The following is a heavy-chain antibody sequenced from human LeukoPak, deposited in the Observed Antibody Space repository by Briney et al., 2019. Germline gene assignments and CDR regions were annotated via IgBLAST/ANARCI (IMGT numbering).Heavy chain of an antibody. V-gene: IGHV3-66*01. J-gene: IGHJ6*03. CDR1: GFTVSSNY. D-gene: IGHD3-22*01. Sequence: GGSLRLSCAASGFTVSSNYMSWVRQAPGKGLEWVSVIYSGGSTYYADSVKGRFTISRDNSKNTLYLQMNSLRAEDTAVYYCARVDSSGSMPYYYYYYMDVWGKGTTVTISS. CDR2: IYSGGST. CDR3: ARVDSSGSMPYYYYYYMDV.